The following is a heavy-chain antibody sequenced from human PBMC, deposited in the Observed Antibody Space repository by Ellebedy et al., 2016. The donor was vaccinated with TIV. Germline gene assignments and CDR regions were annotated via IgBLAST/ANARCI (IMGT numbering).Heavy chain of an antibody. Sequence: GGSLRLSXAASGFTFSDYYMSWIRQAPGKGLEWVSSISSSSSYIYYADSVKGRFTISRDNAKNSLYLQMNSLRAEDTAVYYCARDPEGPDYSNHWFNPWGQGTLVTVSS. CDR1: GFTFSDYY. CDR2: ISSSSSYI. J-gene: IGHJ5*02. V-gene: IGHV3-11*06. D-gene: IGHD4-11*01. CDR3: ARDPEGPDYSNHWFNP.